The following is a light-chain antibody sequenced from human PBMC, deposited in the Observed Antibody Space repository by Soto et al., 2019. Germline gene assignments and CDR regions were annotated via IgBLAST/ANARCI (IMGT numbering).Light chain of an antibody. V-gene: IGLV2-14*03. CDR2: AVS. CDR1: SSDVGGYNY. CDR3: FSDTSSGTMI. Sequence: QSALTQPASVSGSPGQSITISCTGTSSDVGGYNYVSWYQQHPGKAPKLMIYAVSNRPSGVSNRLSGSKSGNTASLTISGLQAEDEADYYCFSDTSSGTMIFGGGTNLTVL. J-gene: IGLJ2*01.